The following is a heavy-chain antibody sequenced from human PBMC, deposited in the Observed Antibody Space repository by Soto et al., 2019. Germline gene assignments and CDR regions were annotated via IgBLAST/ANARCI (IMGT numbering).Heavy chain of an antibody. Sequence: SGTLPITCTVSGDLISNSFWAWIRQPPGKGLEWIGYIHYSGSATYNPSLKSRVTISVDTPKTQFSLKLSSVTAADTAVYYCARPSRYAYIDYSGQGTLVTVSS. CDR1: GDLISNSF. J-gene: IGHJ4*02. V-gene: IGHV4-59*08. CDR3: ARPSRYAYIDY. D-gene: IGHD3-16*01. CDR2: IHYSGSA.